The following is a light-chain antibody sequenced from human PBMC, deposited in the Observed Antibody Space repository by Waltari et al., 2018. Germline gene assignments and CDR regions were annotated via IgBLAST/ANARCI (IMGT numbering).Light chain of an antibody. V-gene: IGKV1-39*01. Sequence: DIQMTQSPSSLSASVGDSITITCRASQSVSNYLNWYQQKPGKPPKLLIFGSSSLQSAVASRFSGSGSGTDFTLTISSLQPEDFATYYCQQTYSVLYTFGQGTKLQI. CDR1: QSVSNY. CDR3: QQTYSVLYT. J-gene: IGKJ2*01. CDR2: GSS.